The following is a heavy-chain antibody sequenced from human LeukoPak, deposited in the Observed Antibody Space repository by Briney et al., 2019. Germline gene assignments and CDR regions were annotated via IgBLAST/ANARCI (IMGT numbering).Heavy chain of an antibody. CDR2: IKQDGSEK. V-gene: IGHV3-7*01. CDR3: AELGITMIGGV. J-gene: IGHJ6*04. D-gene: IGHD3-10*02. CDR1: GFSIRTYW. Sequence: GGSLRLSCAASGFSIRTYWMSWVRQAPGKGLEWVANIKQDGSEKNSVDSVKGRFTISRDNAKNSPYLQMNSLRAEDTAVYYCAELGITMIGGVWGKGTTVTISS.